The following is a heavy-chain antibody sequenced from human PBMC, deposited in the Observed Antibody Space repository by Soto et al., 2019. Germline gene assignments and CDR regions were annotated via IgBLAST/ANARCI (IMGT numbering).Heavy chain of an antibody. CDR1: GFTFSDYY. V-gene: IGHV3-11*01. J-gene: IGHJ1*01. CDR2: IISSDRII. D-gene: IGHD2-2*01. Sequence: QVQLVESGGGLVKPGGSLRLSCAASGFTFSDYYMSWIRQAPGKGLEWVSYIISSDRIIYHADSVKGRFTISRDNDKNSLYLQMNSLRVEDTAVYYCARDCRSTSCYGYFQKWGQGTLVTVSS. CDR3: ARDCRSTSCYGYFQK.